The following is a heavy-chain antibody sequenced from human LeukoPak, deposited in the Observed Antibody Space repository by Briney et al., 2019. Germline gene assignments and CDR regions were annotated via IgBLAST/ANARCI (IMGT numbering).Heavy chain of an antibody. CDR1: GFTFSNAW. Sequence: PGGSLRLSCAASGFTFSNAWMSWVRQAPGKGLEWVGRIKSKTDGGTTDYAAPVKGRFTISRDDSKNTLYLQMNSLKTEDTAVYYCTTSYYYGSGSYYKDPWGQGTLVTVSS. J-gene: IGHJ5*02. D-gene: IGHD3-10*01. CDR3: TTSYYYGSGSYYKDP. CDR2: IKSKTDGGTT. V-gene: IGHV3-15*01.